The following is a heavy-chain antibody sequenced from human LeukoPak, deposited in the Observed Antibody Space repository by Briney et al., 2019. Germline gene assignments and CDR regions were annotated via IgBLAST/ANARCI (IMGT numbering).Heavy chain of an antibody. J-gene: IGHJ4*02. Sequence: GGSLRLSCAASGFTFSSYWMHWVRQAPGKGLVWVSRIDSDGSSTIYADSVRGRFTISRDNAKNTLDLQMNSLRAEDTAVYYCARSRRYCSGGSCFAYYFDYWGQGTLVTVSS. CDR3: ARSRRYCSGGSCFAYYFDY. CDR1: GFTFSSYW. V-gene: IGHV3-74*01. CDR2: IDSDGSST. D-gene: IGHD2-15*01.